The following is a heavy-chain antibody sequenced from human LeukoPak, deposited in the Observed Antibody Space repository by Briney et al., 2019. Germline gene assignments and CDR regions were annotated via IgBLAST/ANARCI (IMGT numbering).Heavy chain of an antibody. CDR1: GGTFSSYA. J-gene: IGHJ3*02. D-gene: IGHD2-2*01. V-gene: IGHV1-69*13. CDR3: ARDCSSTSCYVYAFDI. CDR2: IIPIFGTA. Sequence: SVKVSCKAPGGTFSSYAISWVRQAPGQGLEWMGGIIPIFGTANYAQKFQGRVTITADESTSTAYMELSSLRSEDTAVYYCARDCSSTSCYVYAFDIWGQGTMVTVSS.